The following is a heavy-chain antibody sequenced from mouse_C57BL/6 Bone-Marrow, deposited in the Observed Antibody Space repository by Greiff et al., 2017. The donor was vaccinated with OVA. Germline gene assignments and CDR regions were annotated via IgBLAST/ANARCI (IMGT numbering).Heavy chain of an antibody. V-gene: IGHV1-7*01. D-gene: IGHD2-1*01. CDR2: INPSSGDT. Sequence: QVQLQQSGAELVKPGASVKLSCKASGYTFTSYWMHWVKQRPGQGLEWIGYINPSSGDTNYNQKFKGKATLTADKSSSTAYMQLSSLTSEDSAVYYCAPQGIYWGYAMDYWGQGTSVTVSS. CDR3: APQGIYWGYAMDY. J-gene: IGHJ4*01. CDR1: GYTFTSYW.